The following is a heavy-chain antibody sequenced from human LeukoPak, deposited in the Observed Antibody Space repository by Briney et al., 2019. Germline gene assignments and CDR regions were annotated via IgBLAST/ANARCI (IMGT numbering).Heavy chain of an antibody. CDR2: SIPIFGTA. CDR1: GGTFSSYA. D-gene: IGHD6-19*01. J-gene: IGHJ4*02. Sequence: VASVKVSCKASGGTFSSYATSWVRQAPGQGLEWMGGSIPIFGTANYAQKFQGRVTITTDESTSTAYMELSSLRSEDTAVYYCARGVDWTSSGLYYFDYWGQGTLVTVSS. CDR3: ARGVDWTSSGLYYFDY. V-gene: IGHV1-69*05.